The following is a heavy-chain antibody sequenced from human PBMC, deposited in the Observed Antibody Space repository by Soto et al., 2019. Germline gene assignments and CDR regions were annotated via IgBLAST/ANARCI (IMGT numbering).Heavy chain of an antibody. V-gene: IGHV3-7*01. D-gene: IGHD2-21*02. Sequence: EVQLVESGGSLIQPGGSLRLSCAVSGFTFGSYWMNWVRLIPGKGLEWVAYIKPDGSARYYVDSVKGRFTISRDNAKNSLYLQMNSLRVEDTSVYYCARAGYCGPGCYYYFDYLGQGTLVTVSS. CDR3: ARAGYCGPGCYYYFDY. CDR2: IKPDGSAR. CDR1: GFTFGSYW. J-gene: IGHJ4*02.